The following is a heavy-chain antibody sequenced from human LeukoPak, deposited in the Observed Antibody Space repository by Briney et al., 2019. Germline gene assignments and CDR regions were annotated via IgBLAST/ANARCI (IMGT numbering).Heavy chain of an antibody. CDR2: IYYSGST. D-gene: IGHD3-22*01. V-gene: IGHV4-59*01. Sequence: PSETLSLTCTVSGGSISSYYWSWIRQPPGKGLEWIGYIYYSGSTNYNPSLKSRVTISVDTSKNQFSLKLSSVTAADTAVYYCARVLGSGYYPYWYFDLWGRGTLVTVSS. J-gene: IGHJ2*01. CDR3: ARVLGSGYYPYWYFDL. CDR1: GGSISSYY.